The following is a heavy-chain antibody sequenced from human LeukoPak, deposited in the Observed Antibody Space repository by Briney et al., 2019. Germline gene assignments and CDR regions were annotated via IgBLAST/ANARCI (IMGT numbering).Heavy chain of an antibody. V-gene: IGHV4-59*08. J-gene: IGHJ3*02. Sequence: PSETLSLTCTVSGGSISSYYWSWIRQPPGKGLEWIGYIYYSGSTNYNPSLKSRVTISVDTSKYQFSLKLSSVTAADTAVYYCARHKPGSYAFDIWGQGTMVTVSS. CDR3: ARHKPGSYAFDI. D-gene: IGHD3-10*01. CDR2: IYYSGST. CDR1: GGSISSYY.